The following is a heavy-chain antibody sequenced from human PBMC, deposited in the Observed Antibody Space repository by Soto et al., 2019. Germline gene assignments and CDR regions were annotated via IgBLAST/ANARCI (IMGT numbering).Heavy chain of an antibody. CDR1: GFTFSSYA. CDR3: AKAPVVVITSYHYYFDD. Sequence: PGGSLRLSCAASGFTFSSYAMSWVRQAPGKGLEWVSAISGSGGSTYYADSVKGRFTISRDNSKNTLYLQMNSLRAEDTAVYYCAKAPVVVITSYHYYFDDWGQGTLVTVSS. CDR2: ISGSGGST. D-gene: IGHD3-22*01. V-gene: IGHV3-23*01. J-gene: IGHJ4*02.